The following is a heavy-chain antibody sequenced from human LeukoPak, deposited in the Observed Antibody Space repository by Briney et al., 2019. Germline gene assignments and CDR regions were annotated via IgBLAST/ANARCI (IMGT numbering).Heavy chain of an antibody. CDR2: ISYDGSNK. Sequence: PGGSLRLSCAASGFTFGSYGMHWVRQAPGKGLEWVAVISYDGSNKYYADSVKGRFTISRDNSKNTLYLQMNSLRAEDTAVYYCAKSQSLRELGELLYGYFDYWGQGTLVTVSS. D-gene: IGHD3-10*01. CDR1: GFTFGSYG. V-gene: IGHV3-30*18. CDR3: AKSQSLRELGELLYGYFDY. J-gene: IGHJ4*02.